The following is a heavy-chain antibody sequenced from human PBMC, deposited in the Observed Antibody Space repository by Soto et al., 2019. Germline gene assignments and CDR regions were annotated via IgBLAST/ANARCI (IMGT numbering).Heavy chain of an antibody. V-gene: IGHV1-46*01. CDR1: GYTFTSYY. Sequence: ASVKVSCKASGYTFTSYYMHWVRQAPGQGLEWMGIINPSGGSTSYAQKFQGRVTMTRDTSTSTVYMELSSLRSEDTAVYYCARARKQWLHRENNWFDPWGQGTLVTVSS. CDR2: INPSGGST. CDR3: ARARKQWLHRENNWFDP. D-gene: IGHD6-19*01. J-gene: IGHJ5*02.